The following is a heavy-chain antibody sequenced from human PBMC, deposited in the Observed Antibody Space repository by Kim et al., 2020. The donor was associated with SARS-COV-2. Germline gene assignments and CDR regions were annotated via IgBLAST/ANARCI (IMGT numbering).Heavy chain of an antibody. J-gene: IGHJ3*01. CDR2: ISTTGGST. Sequence: GGSLRLSCSASGFTFEKFAMHWVRQAPGKGLEYVSAISTTGGSTYYANSVRDRFTISRDNSRNTLYLQMSSLKVEDTAVYYCVRRYDYWSGDYRLTDGVDVWGQGTLVTGSS. V-gene: IGHV3-64D*06. CDR1: GFTFEKFA. D-gene: IGHD3-3*01. CDR3: VRRYDYWSGDYRLTDGVDV.